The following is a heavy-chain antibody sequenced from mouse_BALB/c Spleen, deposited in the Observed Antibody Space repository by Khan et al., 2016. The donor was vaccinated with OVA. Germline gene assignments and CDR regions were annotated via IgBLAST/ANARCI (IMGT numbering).Heavy chain of an antibody. J-gene: IGHJ2*01. CDR3: ATSYFYGYYFDY. Sequence: EVQLQESGGGLVRPGGSRKLSCAASGFTFSTHGMHWVRQAPEKGLEWVAYISGDSSTVYYADTVKGRFTISRDNPKNTLFLQMTSLMSEDTARYYCATSYFYGYYFDYWGPGTTLTVSS. D-gene: IGHD1-1*01. CDR1: GFTFSTHG. V-gene: IGHV5-17*02. CDR2: ISGDSSTV.